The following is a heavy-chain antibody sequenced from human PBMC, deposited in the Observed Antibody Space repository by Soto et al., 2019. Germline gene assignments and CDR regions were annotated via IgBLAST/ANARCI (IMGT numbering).Heavy chain of an antibody. CDR2: IYYSGST. J-gene: IGHJ4*02. Sequence: ASETLSLTCTVSGGSISSSSYYWGWIRQPPGKGLEWIGSIYYSGSTYYNPSLKSRVTISVDTSKNQFSLKLSSVTAADTAVYYCARHLYCSGGSFYPQFDYWGQGTLVTVSS. CDR3: ARHLYCSGGSFYPQFDY. D-gene: IGHD2-15*01. CDR1: GGSISSSSYY. V-gene: IGHV4-39*01.